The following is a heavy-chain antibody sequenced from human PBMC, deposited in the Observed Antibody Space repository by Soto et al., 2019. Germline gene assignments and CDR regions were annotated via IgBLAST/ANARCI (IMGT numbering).Heavy chain of an antibody. CDR1: GFTFSSYA. V-gene: IGHV3-23*01. D-gene: IGHD3-22*01. CDR3: ARPPYYYDSSGGLDY. J-gene: IGHJ4*02. Sequence: GGSLRLSCAASGFTFSSYAMSWVRQAPGKGLEWVSAISGSVGVTYYADSVKGRFTISRDNSKNTLYLQMNSLGAEDTAVYYCARPPYYYDSSGGLDYWGQGTLVTVSS. CDR2: ISGSVGVT.